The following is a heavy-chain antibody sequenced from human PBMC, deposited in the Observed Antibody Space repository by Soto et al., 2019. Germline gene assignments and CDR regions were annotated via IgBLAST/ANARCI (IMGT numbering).Heavy chain of an antibody. D-gene: IGHD5-12*01. Sequence: SETLSLTCTVSGGSISSGVYYWSWIRQPPGKGLEWIGYIYYSGSTYYNPSLKSRVTISVDTSKNQFSLKLSSVTAADTAVYYWARGEYGGYDYGGFFDYWGQGTLVTVSS. J-gene: IGHJ4*02. CDR1: GGSISSGVYY. CDR3: ARGEYGGYDYGGFFDY. CDR2: IYYSGST. V-gene: IGHV4-30-4*01.